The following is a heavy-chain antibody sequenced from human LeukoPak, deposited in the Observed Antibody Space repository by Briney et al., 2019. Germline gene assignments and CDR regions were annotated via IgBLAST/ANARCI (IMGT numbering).Heavy chain of an antibody. V-gene: IGHV1-18*04. J-gene: IGHJ5*02. CDR3: AREKGRKNWFDP. CDR1: GYTFTGYY. CDR2: ISAYNANT. Sequence: ASVTVSCKASGYTFTGYYMHWVRQAPGQGLECMGWISAYNANTNYAQKLQGRVTMTTDTSTSTAYMELRSLRSDDTAVYYCAREKGRKNWFDPWGQGTLVTVSS.